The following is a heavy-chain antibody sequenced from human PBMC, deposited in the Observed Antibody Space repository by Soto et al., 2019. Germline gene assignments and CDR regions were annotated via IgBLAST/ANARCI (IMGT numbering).Heavy chain of an antibody. CDR1: GYTFTSYP. Sequence: QVQLVQSGAEEKKPGASVKVSCKASGYTFTSYPMNWLRQAPGQRPEWMGWINVGNGGTKYLQKFQGRVSITRVTSASTAHMQLSLLRSDDTAVYYCATDRGEYCSGGSRPEAWFDPWGQGTLVTVTS. J-gene: IGHJ5*02. V-gene: IGHV1-3*05. CDR3: ATDRGEYCSGGSRPEAWFDP. D-gene: IGHD2-15*01. CDR2: INVGNGGT.